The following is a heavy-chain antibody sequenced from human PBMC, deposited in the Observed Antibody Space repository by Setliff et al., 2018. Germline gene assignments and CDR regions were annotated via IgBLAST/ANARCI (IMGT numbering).Heavy chain of an antibody. D-gene: IGHD4-17*01. Sequence: SETLSLTCTVSGGSISSGDYYWSWIRQPPGKGLEWIGYIYYSGSTYYNPSLRSRVTISLDTSKNQFSPKLTSVTAADTAVYYCAGGRRYDYGWDFDYWGQGTLVTVSS. CDR2: IYYSGST. V-gene: IGHV4-30-4*08. CDR3: AGGRRYDYGWDFDY. J-gene: IGHJ4*02. CDR1: GGSISSGDYY.